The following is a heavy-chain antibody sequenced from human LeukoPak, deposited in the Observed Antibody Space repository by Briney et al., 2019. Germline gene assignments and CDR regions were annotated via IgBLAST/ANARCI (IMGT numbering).Heavy chain of an antibody. Sequence: GGSLRLSCAASGFTFSSYAMHWVRQAPGKGLEWVAVISYDGSNKYYADSVKGRFTISRDNSKNTLYLQMNSLRAEDTAVYYCAKDHLPGGRADYYYGMDVWGQGTTVTVSS. CDR3: AKDHLPGGRADYYYGMDV. CDR2: ISYDGSNK. V-gene: IGHV3-30-3*01. J-gene: IGHJ6*02. CDR1: GFTFSSYA.